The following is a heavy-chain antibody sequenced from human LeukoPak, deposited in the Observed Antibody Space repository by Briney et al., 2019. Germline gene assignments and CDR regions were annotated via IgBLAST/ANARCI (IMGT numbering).Heavy chain of an antibody. D-gene: IGHD5-18*01. CDR1: GYTFTSYY. J-gene: IGHJ4*02. CDR3: ARDSPDTAMVTD. Sequence: GASVKVSCKASGYTFTSYYIHWLRQAPGQGLEWMGIINPSGGGTDYAQKFQGRVTMTRDASTSTVYMELSSLRSEDTAVYYCARDSPDTAMVTDWGQGTLVTVSS. V-gene: IGHV1-46*01. CDR2: INPSGGGT.